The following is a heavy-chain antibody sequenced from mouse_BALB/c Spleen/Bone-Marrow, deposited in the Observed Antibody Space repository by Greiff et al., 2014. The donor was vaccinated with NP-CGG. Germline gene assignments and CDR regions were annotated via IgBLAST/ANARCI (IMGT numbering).Heavy chain of an antibody. CDR3: ALITTATFSYWYFDV. CDR1: GFNIKDTY. J-gene: IGHJ1*01. CDR2: IDPANGYS. D-gene: IGHD1-2*01. V-gene: IGHV14-3*02. Sequence: DVKLQESGAELVKPGASVMLSCTASGFNIKDTYMHWVKQRPEQGLEWIGRIDPANGYSIYDPKFQGKATITADTTSNTAHLQLSSLTSEDTAVYYCALITTATFSYWYFDVWGAGTTVTVSS.